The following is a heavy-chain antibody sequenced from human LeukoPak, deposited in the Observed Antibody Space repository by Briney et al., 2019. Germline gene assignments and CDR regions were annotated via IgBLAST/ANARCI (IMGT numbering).Heavy chain of an antibody. CDR3: GDLGSAGTDH. J-gene: IGHJ4*02. D-gene: IGHD3-10*01. Sequence: PGGSLRLSCAASGFTFSPHYMDWVRQSPGQGLEWVGLIRNKANGYTTIYAASVKGRFTISRDDSKNSVYLQMDSQKTEDTAVYYCGDLGSAGTDHWGQGTLVTVSS. CDR2: IRNKANGYTT. V-gene: IGHV3-72*01. CDR1: GFTFSPHY.